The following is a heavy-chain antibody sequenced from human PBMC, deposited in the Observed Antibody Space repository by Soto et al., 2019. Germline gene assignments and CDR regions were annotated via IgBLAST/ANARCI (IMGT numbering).Heavy chain of an antibody. Sequence: PVGSLRLSCAASGFTFSNAWMSWVRQAPGKGLEWVGRIKSKTDGGTTDYAAPVKGRFTISRDDSKNTLYLQMNSLKTEDTAVYYCTTGGTYYYDSSGYYPFDYWGQGTLVTV. CDR3: TTGGTYYYDSSGYYPFDY. J-gene: IGHJ4*02. CDR1: GFTFSNAW. CDR2: IKSKTDGGTT. V-gene: IGHV3-15*01. D-gene: IGHD3-22*01.